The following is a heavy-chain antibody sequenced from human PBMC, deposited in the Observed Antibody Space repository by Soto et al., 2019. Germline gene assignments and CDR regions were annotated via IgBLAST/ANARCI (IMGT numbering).Heavy chain of an antibody. V-gene: IGHV1-2*02. D-gene: IGHD6-19*01. J-gene: IGHJ4*02. CDR2: ISPHTGGA. CDR3: ARDFLVVAGTPDY. Sequence: GASVKVSCKASGYTFNRYYMHWVRQAPGPGLEWMGWISPHTGGATYAQKFQGRVTMTRDTSVSTAFMELRSLRSDDTAVYYCARDFLVVAGTPDYWGQGTLVTVSS. CDR1: GYTFNRYY.